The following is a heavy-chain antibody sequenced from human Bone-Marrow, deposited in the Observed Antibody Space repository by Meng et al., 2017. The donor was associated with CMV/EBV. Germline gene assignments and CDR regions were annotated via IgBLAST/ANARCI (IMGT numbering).Heavy chain of an antibody. J-gene: IGHJ5*02. Sequence: SVKVSCQASGGTFSSYAISWVRQAPGQGLDWMGGVIPILGIEKHAQKFQGRVTITADKSTSTAYMELSSLRSEDTAVYYCARDVTIFGVVIIGNWFDPWGQGTLVTVSS. D-gene: IGHD3-3*01. V-gene: IGHV1-69*10. CDR3: ARDVTIFGVVIIGNWFDP. CDR2: VIPILGIE. CDR1: GGTFSSYA.